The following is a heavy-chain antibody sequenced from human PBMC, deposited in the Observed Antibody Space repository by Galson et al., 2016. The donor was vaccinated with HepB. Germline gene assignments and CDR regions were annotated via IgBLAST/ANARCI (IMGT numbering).Heavy chain of an antibody. V-gene: IGHV3-30*03. D-gene: IGHD5-18*01. Sequence: SLRLSCAASGFTFSDYHMHWVRQAPGKGLEWVAVILRDGRNKYYGDSVTGRFTISRDNSKNTVYLEMNSLRVEDTAVYFCCGYNFRVPDYWGQGTVVTVSS. J-gene: IGHJ4*02. CDR2: ILRDGRNK. CDR3: CGYNFRVPDY. CDR1: GFTFSDYH.